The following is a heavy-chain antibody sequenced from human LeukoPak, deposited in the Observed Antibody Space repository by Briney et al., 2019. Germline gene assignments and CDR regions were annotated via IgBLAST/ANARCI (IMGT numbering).Heavy chain of an antibody. CDR3: ARGPSAYPKCFDY. CDR2: ISGSGSAT. J-gene: IGHJ4*02. V-gene: IGHV3-23*01. CDR1: GFTFRSYA. Sequence: GGSLRLSCAASGFTFRSYAMNWVRQAPGKGLEWVSAISGSGSATYYADSVKGRFTISRDNSKNTLYLQMNSLRAEDTAVYYCARGPSAYPKCFDYWGQGTLVTVSS. D-gene: IGHD5-12*01.